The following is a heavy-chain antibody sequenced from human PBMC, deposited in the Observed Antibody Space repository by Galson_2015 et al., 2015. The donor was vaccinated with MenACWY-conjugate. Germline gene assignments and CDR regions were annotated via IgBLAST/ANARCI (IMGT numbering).Heavy chain of an antibody. CDR3: ARGHYGMDV. CDR1: GFTFRNYW. J-gene: IGHJ6*02. V-gene: IGHV3-7*03. Sequence: SLRLSCAASGFTFRNYWMTWVRQAPGKGLEWVDSIKKDGSEEYYVDSVKGRFTISRDNAKNSLYLEMNSLRVEDTAVYSCARGHYGMDVWGQGTTVTASS. CDR2: IKKDGSEE.